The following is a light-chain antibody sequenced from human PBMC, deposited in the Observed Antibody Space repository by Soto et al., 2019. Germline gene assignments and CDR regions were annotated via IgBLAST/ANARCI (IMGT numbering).Light chain of an antibody. J-gene: IGLJ1*01. Sequence: QSALTQPPSVSGSPGQSVAVSCTGTSSDVGRYNRVSWYQQPPGTAPKLIIYEVNNRPSGVPDRFSGSKSGNTASLTISGLQAEDEADYYCSSFTTSTTYVFGTGTKVTVL. V-gene: IGLV2-18*02. CDR3: SSFTTSTTYV. CDR1: SSDVGRYNR. CDR2: EVN.